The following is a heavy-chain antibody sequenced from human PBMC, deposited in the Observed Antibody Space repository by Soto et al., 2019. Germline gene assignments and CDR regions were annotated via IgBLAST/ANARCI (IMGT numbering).Heavy chain of an antibody. CDR1: GFTFSSYS. D-gene: IGHD1-1*01. CDR2: ISSSSYI. Sequence: GGSLRLSCAASGFTFSSYSMNWVRQAPGKGLEWVSSISSSSYIYYADSVKGRFTISRDNSKNTLYLQMNSLRAEDTAVYYCAKRTTDWYNHFDSWGQGTLVTVSS. J-gene: IGHJ4*02. V-gene: IGHV3-21*04. CDR3: AKRTTDWYNHFDS.